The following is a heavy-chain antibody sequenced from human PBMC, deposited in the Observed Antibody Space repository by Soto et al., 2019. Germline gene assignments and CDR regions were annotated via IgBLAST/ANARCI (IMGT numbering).Heavy chain of an antibody. J-gene: IGHJ4*02. Sequence: QVQLVQSGAEVKKPGASVKVSCKASGYTFTSYGISWVRQAPGQGLEWMGWVSAYNGNTNYAKKVNGRVTMTPTTSTNTAYKELGRLRTYDTAVYYCARELGGWGDYWGQGTLVTVSS. CDR2: VSAYNGNT. CDR1: GYTFTSYG. V-gene: IGHV1-18*01. D-gene: IGHD3-16*01. CDR3: ARELGGWGDY.